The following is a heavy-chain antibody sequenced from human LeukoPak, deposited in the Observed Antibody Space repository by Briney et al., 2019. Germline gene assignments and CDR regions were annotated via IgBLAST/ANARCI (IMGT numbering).Heavy chain of an antibody. J-gene: IGHJ4*02. V-gene: IGHV3-30*03. CDR1: GFTFSTYG. Sequence: PGGSLRLSCAASGFTFSTYGMHWVRQAPGKGLEWVAVISYDGSNEYYADSVKGRFTISRDNSKNTPYLQMNNLRAEDTAIYYCARVGSRYCSGANCYDGFWGQGTLVSVSS. D-gene: IGHD2-15*01. CDR3: ARVGSRYCSGANCYDGF. CDR2: ISYDGSNE.